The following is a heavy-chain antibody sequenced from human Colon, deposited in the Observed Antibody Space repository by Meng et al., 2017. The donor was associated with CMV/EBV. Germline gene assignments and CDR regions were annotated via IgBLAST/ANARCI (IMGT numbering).Heavy chain of an antibody. D-gene: IGHD6-25*01. CDR2: IDPSSGNT. V-gene: IGHV1-2*02. J-gene: IGHJ4*02. Sequence: CTASGYNFTNYFIHGVRQAPGRGLEWMGWIDPSSGNTNFAQIFQGRVSMTRDTSITTAHMELTSLTSDDTALYYCAREGMSTPSAADSWGQGTLVTVSS. CDR1: GYNFTNYF. CDR3: AREGMSTPSAADS.